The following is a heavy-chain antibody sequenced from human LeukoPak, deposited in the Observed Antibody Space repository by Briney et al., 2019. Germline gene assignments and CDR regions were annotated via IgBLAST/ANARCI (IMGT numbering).Heavy chain of an antibody. J-gene: IGHJ4*02. CDR3: ARGIYGSGSYQSSEGHFDY. D-gene: IGHD3-10*01. CDR2: IYHSGST. V-gene: IGHV4-38-2*02. Sequence: SETLSLTCTVSGYSISSGYYWGWIRQPPGKGLEWIGSIYHSGSTYYNPSLKSRVTISVDTSKNQFSLKLSSVTAADTAVCYCARGIYGSGSYQSSEGHFDYWGQGTLVTVSS. CDR1: GYSISSGYY.